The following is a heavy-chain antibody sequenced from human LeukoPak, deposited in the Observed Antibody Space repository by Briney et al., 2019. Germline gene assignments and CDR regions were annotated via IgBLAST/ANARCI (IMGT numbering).Heavy chain of an antibody. CDR1: GGSISSYF. V-gene: IGHV4-4*07. CDR2: IYTSGST. J-gene: IGHJ6*04. D-gene: IGHD3-22*01. Sequence: SETLSLTCTVSGGSISSYFWSWIRQPAGKGLEWIGRIYTSGSTNYNPSLKSRVTISVDTSKNQFSLKLSSVTAADTAVYYCARERNIYYYDSSGMDVWGKGTTVTVSS. CDR3: ARERNIYYYDSSGMDV.